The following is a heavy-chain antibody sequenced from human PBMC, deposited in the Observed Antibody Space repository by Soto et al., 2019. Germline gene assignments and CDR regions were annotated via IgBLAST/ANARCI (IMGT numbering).Heavy chain of an antibody. J-gene: IGHJ5*02. Sequence: EVQLVQSGAEVKKPGESLKISCKGSGYSFSTYWIAWVRQMPGKGLEWMGIIYPDDSDTRYSSSFQGQVIISADKSMNTAYLQWRSLKASHTAMYDCARCGGSYFNGCAPWGQGTLVTVSS. CDR1: GYSFSTYW. CDR3: ARCGGSYFNGCAP. V-gene: IGHV5-51*01. D-gene: IGHD1-26*01. CDR2: IYPDDSDT.